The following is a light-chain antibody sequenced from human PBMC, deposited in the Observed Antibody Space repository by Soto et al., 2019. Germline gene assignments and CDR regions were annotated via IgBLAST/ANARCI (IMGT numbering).Light chain of an antibody. J-gene: IGKJ4*01. CDR3: QQYGSPPLT. CDR2: RAS. V-gene: IGKV3-20*01. Sequence: EIVLTQSPGTLSLSPGERATLSCRASQSDSSDYLAWYQQKPGQTPKVLIYRASTRATGIPDRFSGSGSGTDFTLTIGRLEPEDFAVYYCQQYGSPPLTFGGGTKVEIK. CDR1: QSDSSDY.